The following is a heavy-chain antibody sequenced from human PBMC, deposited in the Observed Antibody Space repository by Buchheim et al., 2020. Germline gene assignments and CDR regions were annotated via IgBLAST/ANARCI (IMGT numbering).Heavy chain of an antibody. CDR3: ARDSVVTNYFDY. V-gene: IGHV1-46*01. Sequence: QVQLVQSGAEVKKPGASVKVSCKASGYTFTSYYMHWVRQAPGQGLEWMGLINPSGGSTSYAQKFQGRVTMPRDTSTSTSYIELSSLRSEDTAVYYCARDSVVTNYFDYWGQGTL. CDR2: INPSGGST. CDR1: GYTFTSYY. D-gene: IGHD4-23*01. J-gene: IGHJ4*02.